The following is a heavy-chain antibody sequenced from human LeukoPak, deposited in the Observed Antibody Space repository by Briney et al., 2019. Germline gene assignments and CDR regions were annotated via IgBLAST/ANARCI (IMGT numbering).Heavy chain of an antibody. D-gene: IGHD2/OR15-2a*01. CDR1: GFSFSSYA. J-gene: IGHJ6*03. CDR3: ARGEFGDYYYFYMDV. CDR2: ITSSNNYI. V-gene: IGHV3-21*01. Sequence: GGSLRLSCAASGFSFSSYAIHWVRQAPGKGLEWVSSITSSNNYIYYGDSVKGRFTISRDDAKNSLFLQMNSLRAEDTATYYCARGEFGDYYYFYMDVWGKGTTVTVSS.